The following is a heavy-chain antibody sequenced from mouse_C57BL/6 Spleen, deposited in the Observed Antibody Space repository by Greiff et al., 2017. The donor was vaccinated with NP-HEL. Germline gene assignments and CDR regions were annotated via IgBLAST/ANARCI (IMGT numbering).Heavy chain of an antibody. D-gene: IGHD1-1*01. CDR1: GHTFTSYW. Sequence: VQLQQSGAELVRPGSSVKLSCKASGHTFTSYWMDWVKQRPGQGLEWIGNIHPSDSETHYNQKFKDKATLTVDKSSSTAYMQLSSLTSEDSAVYYCARGYYGSYAMDYWGQGTSVTVSS. V-gene: IGHV1-61*01. CDR3: ARGYYGSYAMDY. J-gene: IGHJ4*01. CDR2: IHPSDSET.